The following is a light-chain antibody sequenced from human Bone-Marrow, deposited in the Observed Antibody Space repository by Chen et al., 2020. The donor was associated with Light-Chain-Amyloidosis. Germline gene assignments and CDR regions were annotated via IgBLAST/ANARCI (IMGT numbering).Light chain of an antibody. J-gene: IGKJ3*01. V-gene: IGKV1-33*01. CDR1: QDIKND. Sequence: DIQMTQSPSSLSASVGDRVTIPCQASQDIKNDLNWYQQKPGKAPKLLIFGASNLETGVPSRFSGSASGTDFTFTISNLQPADIATYFCQQFHDLPFTFGPGTKVDIK. CDR2: GAS. CDR3: QQFHDLPFT.